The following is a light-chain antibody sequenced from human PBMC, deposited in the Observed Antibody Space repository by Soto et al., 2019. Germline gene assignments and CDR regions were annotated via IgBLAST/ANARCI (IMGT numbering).Light chain of an antibody. CDR2: AAS. Sequence: IRMTQSPSSFSASPGDRVTITCRASQGISSYLAWYQQKPGKAPKLLIYAASTLQSGVPSRFSGSGSGTDFTLTISCLQSEDFATYYCQQYYSYPITFGQGTRLEIK. J-gene: IGKJ5*01. V-gene: IGKV1-8*01. CDR3: QQYYSYPIT. CDR1: QGISSY.